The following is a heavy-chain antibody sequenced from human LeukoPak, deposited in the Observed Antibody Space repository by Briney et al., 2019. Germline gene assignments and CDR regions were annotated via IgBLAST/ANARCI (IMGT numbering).Heavy chain of an antibody. CDR1: GCTFTSYA. CDR2: INTNTGNP. Sequence: ASVKVSCKASGCTFTSYAMNWVRQAPGQGLEWMGWINTNTGNPTYAQGFTGRFVFSLDTSVSTAYLQISSLKAEDTAVYYCARGGSGWYASLIDYWGQGTLVTVSS. J-gene: IGHJ4*02. D-gene: IGHD6-19*01. CDR3: ARGGSGWYASLIDY. V-gene: IGHV7-4-1*02.